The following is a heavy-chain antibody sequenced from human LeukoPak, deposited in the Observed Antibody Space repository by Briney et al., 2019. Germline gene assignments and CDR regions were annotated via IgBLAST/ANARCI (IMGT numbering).Heavy chain of an antibody. D-gene: IGHD1-20*01. V-gene: IGHV3-49*04. CDR3: TRFRYNWNDGAYYYMDV. Sequence: GGSLRLSCTASGFTFGDYAMSWVRQAPGKGLEWVGFIRSKVYGGTTEYAASVKGRFTISRDDSKSIAYLQMNSLKTEDTAVYYRTRFRYNWNDGAYYYMDVWGKGTTVTISS. J-gene: IGHJ6*03. CDR2: IRSKVYGGTT. CDR1: GFTFGDYA.